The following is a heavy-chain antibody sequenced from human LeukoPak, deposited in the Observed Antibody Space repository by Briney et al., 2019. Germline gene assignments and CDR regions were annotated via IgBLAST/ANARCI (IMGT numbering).Heavy chain of an antibody. V-gene: IGHV4-59*01. Sequence: SETLSLTCTVSGGSISSYYWSWLRQPPGKGLEYIGYTHYSGSTNYNPSLKSRVTISLDTSGNQFSLKLSSVTAADTAVYYCARERVYDYYDSSGYYSYWFDPWGQGTLVTVSS. J-gene: IGHJ5*02. CDR2: THYSGST. CDR3: ARERVYDYYDSSGYYSYWFDP. D-gene: IGHD3-22*01. CDR1: GGSISSYY.